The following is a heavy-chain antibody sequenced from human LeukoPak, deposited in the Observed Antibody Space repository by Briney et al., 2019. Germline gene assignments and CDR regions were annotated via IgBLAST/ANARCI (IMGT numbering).Heavy chain of an antibody. CDR1: GFTFSSYA. D-gene: IGHD1-26*01. Sequence: GGSLRLSCAASGFTFSSYAMSWVRQAPGKGLEWVSASSGSGGSTYYADSVKGRFTISRDNSRNTLYLQMNSLRAEDTAVYYCAKDLKVGATSFDYWGQGTLVTVSS. CDR3: AKDLKVGATSFDY. CDR2: SSGSGGST. V-gene: IGHV3-23*01. J-gene: IGHJ4*02.